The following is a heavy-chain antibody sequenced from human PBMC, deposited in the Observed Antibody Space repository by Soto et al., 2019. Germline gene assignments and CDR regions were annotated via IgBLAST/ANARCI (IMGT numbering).Heavy chain of an antibody. V-gene: IGHV4-31*03. J-gene: IGHJ5*02. CDR3: ASWVYDYQHYGWFDP. D-gene: IGHD5-12*01. CDR1: GGSISSGGYY. Sequence: KSSETLSLTCTVSGGSISSGGYYWSWIRQHPGKGLEWIGYIYYSGSTYYNPSLKSRVTISVDTSKNQFSLKLSSVTAADTAVYYCASWVYDYQHYGWFDPWGQGTLVTVSS. CDR2: IYYSGST.